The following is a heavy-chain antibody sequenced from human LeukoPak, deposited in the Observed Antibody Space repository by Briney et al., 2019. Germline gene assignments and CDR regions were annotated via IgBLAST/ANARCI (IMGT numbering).Heavy chain of an antibody. CDR1: GYSISTSYY. V-gene: IGHV4-38-2*02. Sequence: SETLSLTCTVSGYSISTSYYWGCIRQPPGKGLEWIGSIYHSGNTYYNPSLKSRVTISVDTSKNQFSLKLNSVTAADTAVYYCARAGYGDSDFDYWGQGTLVTVSS. CDR3: ARAGYGDSDFDY. J-gene: IGHJ4*02. D-gene: IGHD4-17*01. CDR2: IYHSGNT.